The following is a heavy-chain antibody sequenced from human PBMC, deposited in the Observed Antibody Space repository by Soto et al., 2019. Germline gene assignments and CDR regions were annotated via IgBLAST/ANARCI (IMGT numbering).Heavy chain of an antibody. Sequence: QVQLQQWGAGLLKPSETLSLTCAVYGGSFSGYYWSWIHQPPGKGLEWIGEINHSGSTNYNPSLKSRVTISVDTSKNQFSLKLSSVTAADTAVYYCARGSTNIVVVPAARTPRTFDYWGQGTLVTVSS. V-gene: IGHV4-34*01. D-gene: IGHD2-2*01. CDR3: ARGSTNIVVVPAARTPRTFDY. CDR1: GGSFSGYY. J-gene: IGHJ4*02. CDR2: INHSGST.